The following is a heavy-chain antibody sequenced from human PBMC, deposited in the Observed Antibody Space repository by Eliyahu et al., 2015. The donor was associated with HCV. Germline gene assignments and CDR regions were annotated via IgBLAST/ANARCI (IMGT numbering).Heavy chain of an antibody. Sequence: EVQLLESGGGLVQPGGSLRLSCAASGFXXSSYAMSWVXQAPGKGLEWVSAISGSGGSTYYADSVKGRFTISRDNSKNTLYLQMNSLRAEDTAVYYCAKSLQLYYYYYGMDVWGQGTTVTVSS. CDR2: ISGSGGST. J-gene: IGHJ6*02. CDR1: GFXXSSYA. V-gene: IGHV3-23*01. CDR3: AKSLQLYYYYYGMDV. D-gene: IGHD5-18*01.